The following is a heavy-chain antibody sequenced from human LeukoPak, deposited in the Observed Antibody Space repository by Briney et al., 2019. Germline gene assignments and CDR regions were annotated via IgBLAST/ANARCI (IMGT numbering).Heavy chain of an antibody. V-gene: IGHV3-30*02. D-gene: IGHD3-22*01. CDR2: IRYDGSNK. Sequence: PGGSLRLSCAASGFTFSSYGMHWVRQAPGKGLEWVAFIRYDGSNKYYADSVRGRFTISRDNSKNTLYLQMNSLRAEDTAVYYCARTSRKSSGYLGPQRGFGFDYWGQGTLVTVSS. J-gene: IGHJ4*02. CDR1: GFTFSSYG. CDR3: ARTSRKSSGYLGPQRGFGFDY.